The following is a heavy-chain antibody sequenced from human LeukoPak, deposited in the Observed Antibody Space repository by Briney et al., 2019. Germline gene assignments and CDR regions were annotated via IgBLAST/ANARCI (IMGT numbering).Heavy chain of an antibody. D-gene: IGHD1-26*01. CDR3: ARVVGGSGSYRAQGTDY. CDR1: GYTFTGYY. Sequence: ASVKVSCKASGYTFTGYYMHWVRQAPGQGLEWMGWINPNSGGTNYAQKFQGRVTMTRDTPISTAYVELSRLRSDDTAVYYCARVVGGSGSYRAQGTDYWGQGTLVTVSS. V-gene: IGHV1-2*02. J-gene: IGHJ4*02. CDR2: INPNSGGT.